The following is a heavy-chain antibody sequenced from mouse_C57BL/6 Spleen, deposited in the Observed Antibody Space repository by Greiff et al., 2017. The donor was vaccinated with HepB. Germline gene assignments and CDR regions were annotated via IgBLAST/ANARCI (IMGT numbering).Heavy chain of an antibody. Sequence: VQLQQSGAELVRPGASVTLSCKASGYTFTDYEMHWVKQTPVHGLEWIGAIDPETGGTAYNQKFKGKAILTADKSSSTAYMELRSLTSEDSAVYYCTRRGQGGFAYWGQGTLVTVSA. CDR1: GYTFTDYE. CDR2: IDPETGGT. V-gene: IGHV1-15*01. D-gene: IGHD3-2*02. CDR3: TRRGQGGFAY. J-gene: IGHJ3*01.